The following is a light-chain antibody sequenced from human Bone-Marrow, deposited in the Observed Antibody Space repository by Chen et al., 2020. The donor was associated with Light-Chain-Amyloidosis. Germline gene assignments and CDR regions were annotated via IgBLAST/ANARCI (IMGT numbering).Light chain of an antibody. Sequence: EIVLTQSPATLSLSPGERATLSCRASQTVDSFLAWYQQKPGQAHRLLIYDASNRPTGIPAMISGSGSGTYFTLTISSLEPEDFAVYYCQQRSYWPPSFGQGTKVEIK. J-gene: IGKJ1*01. CDR2: DAS. CDR3: QQRSYWPPS. V-gene: IGKV3-11*01. CDR1: QTVDSF.